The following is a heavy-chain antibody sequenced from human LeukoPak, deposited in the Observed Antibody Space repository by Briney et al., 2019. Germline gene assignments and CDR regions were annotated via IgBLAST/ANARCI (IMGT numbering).Heavy chain of an antibody. Sequence: GGSLRLSCAASGFTFSDYYMSWIRQAPGKGLEWVSYIRSSGSTIYYADSVKGRFTISRDNAKNSLYLQMNSLRAEDTAVYYCARDTVAARPRMGFDPWGQGTLVTVSS. CDR2: IRSSGSTI. J-gene: IGHJ5*02. CDR1: GFTFSDYY. V-gene: IGHV3-11*01. D-gene: IGHD6-6*01. CDR3: ARDTVAARPRMGFDP.